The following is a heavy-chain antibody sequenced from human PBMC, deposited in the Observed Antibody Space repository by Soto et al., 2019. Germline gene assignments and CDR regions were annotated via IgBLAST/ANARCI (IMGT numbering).Heavy chain of an antibody. CDR1: GGYLSSSNC. Sequence: QVQLEESGPGLVKPSGTLSLTCAVSGGYLSSSNCWHWVRQPPEKGLGWIGQIYHSGSTNYNPSLRTRDTLSADKTKNQVSLMLNSVTAADTALYFCARSDYADAKSQYFDYWVQVTLVTASA. CDR3: ARSDYADAKSQYFDY. J-gene: IGHJ4*02. CDR2: IYHSGST. D-gene: IGHD4-17*01. V-gene: IGHV4-4*02.